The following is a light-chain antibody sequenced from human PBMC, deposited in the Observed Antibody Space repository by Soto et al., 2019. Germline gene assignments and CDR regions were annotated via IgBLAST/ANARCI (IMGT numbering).Light chain of an antibody. Sequence: QSVLTQPPSVSGAPGQRVTISCTGSSSNIGAGYDVHWYQQLPGTAPKLLIYGNSNRPSGVPDRFSGSKSGTSASLAITGLQVEDEVDYYCRSYDSSLRGSVFGGGTKLTVL. J-gene: IGLJ2*01. CDR3: RSYDSSLRGSV. CDR1: SSNIGAGYD. CDR2: GNS. V-gene: IGLV1-40*01.